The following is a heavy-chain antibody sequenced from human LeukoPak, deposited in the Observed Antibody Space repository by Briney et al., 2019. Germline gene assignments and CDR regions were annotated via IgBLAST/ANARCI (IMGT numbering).Heavy chain of an antibody. CDR1: GYTFTSYG. CDR2: ISAYNGNT. Sequence: ASVKVSCKASGYTFTSYGISWVRQAPGQGLEWMGWISAYNGNTNYAQKLQGRVTLTADTSTSTANMELRSLRSDDTAVYYWARSLSYCSSTSCYTPTGYWGQGTLVTVSS. V-gene: IGHV1-18*01. J-gene: IGHJ4*02. D-gene: IGHD2-2*02. CDR3: ARSLSYCSSTSCYTPTGY.